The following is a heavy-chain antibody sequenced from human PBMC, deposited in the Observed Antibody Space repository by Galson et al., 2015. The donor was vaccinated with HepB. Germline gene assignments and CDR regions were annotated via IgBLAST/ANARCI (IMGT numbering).Heavy chain of an antibody. J-gene: IGHJ4*02. Sequence: SLRLSCAASGFTFSSYGMHWVRQAPGKGLEWVAVISYDGSNKYYADSVKGRFTISRDNSKNTLYLQMNSLRAEDTAVYYCAKDLAYYDFWSGYSDWGQGTLVTVSS. D-gene: IGHD3-3*01. CDR1: GFTFSSYG. CDR3: AKDLAYYDFWSGYSD. CDR2: ISYDGSNK. V-gene: IGHV3-30*18.